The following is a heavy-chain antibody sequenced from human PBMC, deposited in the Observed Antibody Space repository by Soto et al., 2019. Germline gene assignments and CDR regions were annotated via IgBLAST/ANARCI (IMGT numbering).Heavy chain of an antibody. Sequence: ASVKVSCKASGYTFTSYGISWVRQAPGQGLEWMGWISAYNGNTNYAQKLQGRVTMTTDTSTSTAYMELRSLRSDDTAVYYCARVHYDFWSRYLTTYGMDVWGQGTTVTVSS. CDR1: GYTFTSYG. CDR3: ARVHYDFWSRYLTTYGMDV. CDR2: ISAYNGNT. V-gene: IGHV1-18*01. J-gene: IGHJ6*02. D-gene: IGHD3-3*01.